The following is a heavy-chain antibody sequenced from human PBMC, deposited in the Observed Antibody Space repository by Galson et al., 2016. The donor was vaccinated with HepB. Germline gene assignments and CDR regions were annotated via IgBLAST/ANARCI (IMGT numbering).Heavy chain of an antibody. Sequence: SLRLSCAASGFTFSDYYMSWIRQAPGKGLEWVSYISSNGSTIYYADSVKGRLTISRDNAKNTLYLQMNSLRAEDTAVYYCARDKNYYGSGSPLTTWGQGTLVTVSS. CDR2: ISSNGSTI. CDR3: ARDKNYYGSGSPLTT. V-gene: IGHV3-11*04. D-gene: IGHD3-10*01. CDR1: GFTFSDYY. J-gene: IGHJ5*02.